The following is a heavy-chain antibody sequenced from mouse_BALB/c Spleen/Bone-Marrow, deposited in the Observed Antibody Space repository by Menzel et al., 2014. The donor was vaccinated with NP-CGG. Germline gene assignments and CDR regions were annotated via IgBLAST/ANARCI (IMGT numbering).Heavy chain of an antibody. CDR2: INSNGGST. Sequence: VQLQQSGGGLVQPGGSLKLSCAAYGFTFSSYGMSWVRRTPDKRLELVATINSNGGSTYYPDSVKGRFTISRDNAKNTLYLQMSSLKSEDTAMYYCARVWYFDYWGQGTSLTGSS. V-gene: IGHV5-6-3*01. CDR1: GFTFSSYG. J-gene: IGHJ2*03. CDR3: ARVWYFDY.